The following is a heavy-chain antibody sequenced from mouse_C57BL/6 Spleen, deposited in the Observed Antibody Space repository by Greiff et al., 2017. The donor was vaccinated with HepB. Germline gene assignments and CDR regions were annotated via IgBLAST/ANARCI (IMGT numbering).Heavy chain of an antibody. D-gene: IGHD2-4*01. J-gene: IGHJ4*01. CDR1: GYTFTSYG. CDR2: IYPRSGNT. V-gene: IGHV1-81*01. Sequence: QVQLQQSGAELARPGASVKLSCKASGYTFTSYGISWVKQRTGQGLEWIGEIYPRSGNTYYNEKFKGKATLTADKSSSTAYMELRSLTSEDSAVYFCARWGDYDLNYYAMDYWGQGTSVTVSS. CDR3: ARWGDYDLNYYAMDY.